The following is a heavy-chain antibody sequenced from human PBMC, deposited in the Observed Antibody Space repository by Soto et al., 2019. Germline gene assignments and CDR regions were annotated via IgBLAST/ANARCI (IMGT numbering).Heavy chain of an antibody. Sequence: EVQLVESGGGVVRPGGSLRLSCAASGFTFDDYGMSWVRQAPGKGLEWVSGINWNGGSTGYADSVKGRFTISRDNAKNSLYLQMNSLRAEDTDVYYCASGVGGDYYYGMDVWGQGTTVTVSS. D-gene: IGHD3-16*01. CDR1: GFTFDDYG. V-gene: IGHV3-20*04. J-gene: IGHJ6*02. CDR3: ASGVGGDYYYGMDV. CDR2: INWNGGST.